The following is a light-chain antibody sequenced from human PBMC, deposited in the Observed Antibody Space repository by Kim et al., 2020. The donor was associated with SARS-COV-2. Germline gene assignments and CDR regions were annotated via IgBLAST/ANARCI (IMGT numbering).Light chain of an antibody. CDR3: QQYYSTPLT. J-gene: IGKJ4*01. V-gene: IGKV4-1*01. CDR2: WAS. Sequence: ATINCKSSQSVLYSSNNKNYLSWYQQKPGQPPKLLIYWASTRESGVPDRFSGSGSGTDFTLTISSLQAEDVAVYYCQQYYSTPLTFGGGTKVDIK. CDR1: QSVLYSSNNKNY.